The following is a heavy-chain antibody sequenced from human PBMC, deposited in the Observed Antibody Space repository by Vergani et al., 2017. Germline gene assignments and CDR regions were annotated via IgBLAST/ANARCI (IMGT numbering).Heavy chain of an antibody. J-gene: IGHJ4*02. CDR2: ISGNGGST. CDR3: AGDQEGHSSSCPPDY. CDR1: GFTFSTYA. Sequence: EVQLLESGGGLVQPGGSLRLSCAASGFTFSTYAMHWVRQAPGKGLEYVSGISGNGGSTYYANSVKGRFTISRDNSKNTLFLLMGSLRAEDMAVYYCAGDQEGHSSSCPPDYWGQGTLVTVSS. D-gene: IGHD6-6*01. V-gene: IGHV3-64*01.